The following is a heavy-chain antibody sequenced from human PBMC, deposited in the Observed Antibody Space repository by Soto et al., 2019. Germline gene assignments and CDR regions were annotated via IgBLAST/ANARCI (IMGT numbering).Heavy chain of an antibody. CDR2: ISYDGSNK. CDR1: GFTFSSFA. D-gene: IGHD3-22*01. Sequence: QVQLVESGGGVVQPGRSLRLSCAASGFTFSSFAIHWDRQAPGKGLEWVSRISYDGSNKYYADSVKGRFTISRDNSKNTLYLQMNRLRAEDTAVYYCARAYDSSMNYFDYWGQGTLVTVSS. CDR3: ARAYDSSMNYFDY. V-gene: IGHV3-30-3*01. J-gene: IGHJ4*02.